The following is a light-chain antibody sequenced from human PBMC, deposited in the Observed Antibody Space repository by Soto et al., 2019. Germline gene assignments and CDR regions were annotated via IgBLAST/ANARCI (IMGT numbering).Light chain of an antibody. J-gene: IGKJ3*01. CDR1: QGISSW. CDR3: QHANSLPHS. V-gene: IGKV1D-12*01. CDR2: AAS. Sequence: DIQMTQSPSSVSASVGDRVTITCRASQGISSWLVWYQQKPGKAPNLLLSAASSLKSWVPSRFSGSGSQTDFTLTISRLHPEYVATCYCQHANSLPHSVGRGTKVDIK.